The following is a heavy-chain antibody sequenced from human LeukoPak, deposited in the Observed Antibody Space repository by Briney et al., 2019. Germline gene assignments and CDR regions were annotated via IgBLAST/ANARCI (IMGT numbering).Heavy chain of an antibody. CDR1: GYTFTSYD. Sequence: GASVKVSCKAYGYTFTSYDINWVRQATGQGLEWMGWMNPNNGNTDYAQTFQGRVTLTRNTSISTAYMELSSPRSEDTAVYYCSRGGPVAGTHKYFQHWGQGTLVTVSS. CDR2: MNPNNGNT. D-gene: IGHD6-19*01. J-gene: IGHJ1*01. CDR3: SRGGPVAGTHKYFQH. V-gene: IGHV1-8*01.